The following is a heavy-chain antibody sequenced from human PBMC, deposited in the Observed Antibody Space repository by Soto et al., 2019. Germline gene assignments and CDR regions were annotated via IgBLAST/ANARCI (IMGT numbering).Heavy chain of an antibody. CDR3: ARVVLLFGPSLSGMDV. Sequence: QVQLQQWGAGLLKPSETLSLTCAVYGGSFSGYYWSWIRQPPGKGLEWIGEINHSGSTNYNPSLKSLVTISVHTSNHQFSLKLSSVTAADTAVYYWARVVLLFGPSLSGMDVWGQGTTVTGSS. CDR2: INHSGST. D-gene: IGHD3-10*01. CDR1: GGSFSGYY. J-gene: IGHJ6*02. V-gene: IGHV4-34*01.